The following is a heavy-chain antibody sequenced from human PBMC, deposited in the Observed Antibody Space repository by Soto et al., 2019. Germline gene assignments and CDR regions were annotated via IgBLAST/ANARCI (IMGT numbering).Heavy chain of an antibody. D-gene: IGHD2-15*01. CDR1: GGSISPYY. J-gene: IGHJ4*02. V-gene: IGHV4-59*01. CDR2: VYYTGSA. CDR3: ARGSPLSSSLPLDY. Sequence: QVQLQESGPGLVRPSETLSLTCTVSGGSISPYYWSWIRQPPGQGLEWIGYVYYTGSANSSPSLKSRVTISLDTSKNQSSLNLNSVTAADTAIYFCARGSPLSSSLPLDYWGQGTLVAVSS.